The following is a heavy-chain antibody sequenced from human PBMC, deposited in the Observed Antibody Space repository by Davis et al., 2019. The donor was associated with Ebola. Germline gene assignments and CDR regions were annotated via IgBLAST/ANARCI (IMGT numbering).Heavy chain of an antibody. CDR3: TTDKLQQWHLDWFDP. J-gene: IGHJ5*02. CDR2: ISSSSSTI. V-gene: IGHV3-48*01. D-gene: IGHD6-19*01. CDR1: GFTFSSYS. Sequence: PGGSLRLSCAASGFTFSSYSMNWVRQAPGKGLEWVSYISSSSSTIYYADSVKGQFTISRDNAKNSLYLQMNSLKTEDTAVYYCTTDKLQQWHLDWFDPWGQGTLVTVSS.